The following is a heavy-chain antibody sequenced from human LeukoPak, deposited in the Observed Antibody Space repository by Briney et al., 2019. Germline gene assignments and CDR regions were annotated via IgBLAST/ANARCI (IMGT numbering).Heavy chain of an antibody. CDR2: ISAYNGNT. Sequence: ASVKVSCKASGGTFSSYAISWVRQAPGQGLEWMGWISAYNGNTNYAQKLQGRVTMTTDTSTSTAYMELRSLRSDDTAVYYCATLYCSSTSCSDYWGQGTLVTVSS. CDR1: GGTFSSYA. CDR3: ATLYCSSTSCSDY. V-gene: IGHV1-18*01. J-gene: IGHJ4*02. D-gene: IGHD2-2*01.